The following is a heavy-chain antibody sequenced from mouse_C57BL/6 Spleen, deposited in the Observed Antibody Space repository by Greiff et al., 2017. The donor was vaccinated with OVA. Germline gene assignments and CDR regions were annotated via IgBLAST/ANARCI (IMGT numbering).Heavy chain of an antibody. D-gene: IGHD1-1*01. CDR3: ARWRYYGN. CDR2: IAPSDSYT. J-gene: IGHJ2*01. Sequence: QVQLQQPGAELVRPGTSVKLSCKASGYTFTSYWMHWVKQRPGQGLEWIGVIAPSDSYTNYNQKFKGKATLTVDTSSSTAYMQLSSLTSEDSAVYYCARWRYYGNWGQGTTLTVSS. CDR1: GYTFTSYW. V-gene: IGHV1-59*01.